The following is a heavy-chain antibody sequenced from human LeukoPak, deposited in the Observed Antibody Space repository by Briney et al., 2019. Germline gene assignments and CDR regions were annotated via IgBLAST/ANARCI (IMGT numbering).Heavy chain of an antibody. CDR1: GGSITTTNR. D-gene: IGHD1-26*01. CDR2: VHLNGAT. V-gene: IGHV4-4*02. CDR3: TRESGAFSPFGF. Sequence: ASETLSLTCAVSGGSITTTNRWSWVRQPPGKGLEWIGEVHLNGATNYNPSLESRFSMSIDKSNNHLSLEVTSVTAADTAMYYCTRESGAFSPFGFWGRGTLVTVSS. J-gene: IGHJ4*02.